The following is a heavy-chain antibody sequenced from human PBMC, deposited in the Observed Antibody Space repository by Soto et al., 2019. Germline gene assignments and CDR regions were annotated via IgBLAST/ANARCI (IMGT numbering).Heavy chain of an antibody. CDR1: GGTFSSYA. CDR3: ARDRGGSGRRCNAFDI. V-gene: IGHV1-69*01. J-gene: IGHJ3*02. D-gene: IGHD3-16*01. CDR2: IIPIFGTA. Sequence: QVQLVQSGAEVKKPGSSVKVSCKASGGTFSSYAISWVRQDPGQGLEWMGGIIPIFGTANSAKKFQGRVTITADESTSAVYMELCSLRSGDTAVYYCARDRGGSGRRCNAFDIWGQGTMVTVSS.